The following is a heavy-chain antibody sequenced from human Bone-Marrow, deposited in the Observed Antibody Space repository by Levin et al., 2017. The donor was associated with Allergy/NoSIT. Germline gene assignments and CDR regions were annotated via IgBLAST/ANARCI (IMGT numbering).Heavy chain of an antibody. Sequence: ESGPTLVKPTQTLTLTCTFSGFSLTTSGVGVGWIRQPPGKALEWLAFIYWDDDKRYSPSLRNRLTINKDTSKNQVVLTMTNMDPVDTATYFCAHRLVGARYNGWNGGYFDYWGQGALVTVSS. D-gene: IGHD1-1*01. CDR1: GFSLTTSGVG. J-gene: IGHJ4*02. CDR2: IYWDDDK. CDR3: AHRLVGARYNGWNGGYFDY. V-gene: IGHV2-5*02.